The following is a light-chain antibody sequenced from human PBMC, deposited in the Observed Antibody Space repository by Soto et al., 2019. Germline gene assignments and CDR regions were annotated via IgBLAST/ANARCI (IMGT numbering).Light chain of an antibody. V-gene: IGKV1-5*01. J-gene: IGKJ2*01. CDR2: DAS. CDR1: QSISTS. Sequence: DIQMTQSPSTLSASVGDRVTITCRDSQSISTSLAWYQQKPGKAPKFLIYDASSLESGVPSRFSGSGSRTEFTLTISSLQPDDIASYYCQQYNSDYTFGQGTKLEMK. CDR3: QQYNSDYT.